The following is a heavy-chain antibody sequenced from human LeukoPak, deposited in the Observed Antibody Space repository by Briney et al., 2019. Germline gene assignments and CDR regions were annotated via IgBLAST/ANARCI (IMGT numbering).Heavy chain of an antibody. CDR3: ARDAWMQLWSYYFDS. J-gene: IGHJ4*02. V-gene: IGHV3-23*01. CDR1: GFAFNNYA. CDR2: IHYSGSRT. Sequence: GGSLRLSCSASGFAFNNYAMSWVRQVPGKGLEWVSAIHYSGSRTSYADSVKGRFTISRDNFKNTLSLQMNSLTADDTAVYYCARDAWMQLWSYYFDSWGQGTLVTVSS. D-gene: IGHD5-18*01.